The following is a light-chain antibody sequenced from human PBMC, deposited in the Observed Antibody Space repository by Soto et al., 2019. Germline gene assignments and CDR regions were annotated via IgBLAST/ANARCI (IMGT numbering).Light chain of an antibody. CDR1: QSVLYSSNNKNY. J-gene: IGKJ1*01. CDR3: QQHYSTPPT. Sequence: DIVMTQSPDPLAVSLGERATINCKSSQSVLYSSNNKNYLAWYQQKPGQPPKLLIYWASTRESGVPDRFSGSGSETDFTLTISSLQAEDVAVYYCQQHYSTPPTFGQGTKVEI. CDR2: WAS. V-gene: IGKV4-1*01.